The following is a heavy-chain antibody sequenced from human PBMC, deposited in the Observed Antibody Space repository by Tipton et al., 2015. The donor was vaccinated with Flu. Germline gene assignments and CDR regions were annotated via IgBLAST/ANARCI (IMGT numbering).Heavy chain of an antibody. CDR3: ARDAQTSWIRDL. Sequence: QSGPEVKRPGASVKVSCKASGYTFTAYNMYWVRQAPGQGLEWMGWINPKGGDTNYPQKFQGRVTMTRDTSINTTYMELRSLISDDTAVYYCARDAQTSWIRDLWGQGTLVTVSS. CDR1: GYTFTAYN. V-gene: IGHV1-2*02. J-gene: IGHJ5*02. D-gene: IGHD5-18*01. CDR2: INPKGGDT.